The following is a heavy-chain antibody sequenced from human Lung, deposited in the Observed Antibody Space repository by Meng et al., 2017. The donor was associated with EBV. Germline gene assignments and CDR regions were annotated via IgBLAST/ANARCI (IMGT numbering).Heavy chain of an antibody. V-gene: IGHV3-74*01. J-gene: IGHJ4*02. D-gene: IGHD3-9*01. CDR3: VRVDMG. Sequence: EVTLVESGGGLVRPGGSLRLSCAASGFTFSRSWMQWVRQAPGKGLVWVSRINSDGTTTTYADSVKGRFTISRDNARNTLYLQMNSLTAEDTGVYYCVRVDMGWGQGTLVTVSS. CDR2: INSDGTTT. CDR1: GFTFSRSW.